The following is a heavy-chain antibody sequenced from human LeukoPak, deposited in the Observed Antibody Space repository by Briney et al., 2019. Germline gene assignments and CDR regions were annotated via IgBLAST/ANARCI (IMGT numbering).Heavy chain of an antibody. Sequence: GSLRLSCAASGFTFSSYTMHWIRQAPGKGLEWVSPISGSNSYIFYADSVKGRFTVSRDNAKDSLYLQMNSLRAEDTAVYYCSRDSLSSCGGDCYSGLDVWGQGTTVTVSS. D-gene: IGHD2-21*02. J-gene: IGHJ6*02. CDR3: SRDSLSSCGGDCYSGLDV. CDR2: ISGSNSYI. CDR1: GFTFSSYT. V-gene: IGHV3-21*01.